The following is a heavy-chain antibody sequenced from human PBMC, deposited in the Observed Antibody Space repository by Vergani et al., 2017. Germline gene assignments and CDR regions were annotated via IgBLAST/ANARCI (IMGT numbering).Heavy chain of an antibody. V-gene: IGHV4-59*12. CDR3: ARGRGWNPKTTYYYYYYYMDV. J-gene: IGHJ6*03. Sequence: QLQLQESGPGLVKPSETLSLTCTVSGGSISSYYWSWIGYIYYSGSTNYNPSLKSRVTISVDTSKNQFSLKLSSVTAADTAVYYCARGRGWNPKTTYYYYYYYMDVWGKGTTVTVSS. CDR2: IYYSGST. D-gene: IGHD6-19*01. CDR1: GGSISSYY.